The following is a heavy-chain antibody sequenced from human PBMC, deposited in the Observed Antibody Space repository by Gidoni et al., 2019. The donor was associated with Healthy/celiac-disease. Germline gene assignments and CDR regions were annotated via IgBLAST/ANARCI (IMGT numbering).Heavy chain of an antibody. V-gene: IGHV4-31*03. Sequence: QVQLQESGPGLVKPSQRGEGTCTVSGGSISSGGYYWSWIRQHPGKGLEWIGYIYYSGSPSYNPSLKSRVTLSVDPSQNQFSLKLSSVPAADTAVSYCARDRSTLRSLTLVRSAAFDIWRQGTLVTVSS. CDR1: GGSISSGGYY. J-gene: IGHJ3*02. CDR3: ARDRSTLRSLTLVRSAAFDI. CDR2: IYYSGSP. D-gene: IGHD3-10*01.